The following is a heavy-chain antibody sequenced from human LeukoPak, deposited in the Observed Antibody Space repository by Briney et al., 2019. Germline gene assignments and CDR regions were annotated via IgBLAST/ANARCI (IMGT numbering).Heavy chain of an antibody. J-gene: IGHJ6*03. CDR2: VFHSGST. Sequence: SETLSLTCAVSGYSISSGYYWGWIRQPPGKGLEWIGSVFHSGSTYYNPSLKSRVTISVDTSKNQFSLKLSSVTAADTAVYYCARQYCSSTSCYYYYYHMDVWGKGTTVTVSS. D-gene: IGHD2-2*01. CDR3: ARQYCSSTSCYYYYYHMDV. CDR1: GYSISSGYY. V-gene: IGHV4-38-2*01.